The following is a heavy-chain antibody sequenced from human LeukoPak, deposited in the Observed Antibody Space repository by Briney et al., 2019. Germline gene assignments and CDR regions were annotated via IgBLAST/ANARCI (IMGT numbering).Heavy chain of an antibody. V-gene: IGHV4-61*02. CDR3: ARDPAYCSGGSCHYPYYGMDV. CDR1: GGSISSGSYY. J-gene: IGHJ6*02. Sequence: SETLSLTCTVSGGSISSGSYYWSWIRQPAGKGLEWIGRIYTSGSTNYNPSLKSRVTISVDTSKSQFSLKLSSVTAADTAVYYCARDPAYCSGGSCHYPYYGMDVWGQGTTVTVSS. D-gene: IGHD2-15*01. CDR2: IYTSGST.